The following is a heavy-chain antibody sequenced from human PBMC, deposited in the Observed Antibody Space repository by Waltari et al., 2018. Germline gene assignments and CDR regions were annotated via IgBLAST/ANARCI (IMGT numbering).Heavy chain of an antibody. CDR1: GFTFRNHW. D-gene: IGHD3-10*01. CDR2: RNSDGPGT. J-gene: IGHJ4*02. Sequence: EVQLVESGGGLVQSGGSLRLSCGASGFTFRNHWMHWVRKAPGKGLLWLSGRNSDGPGTGHADFVKGRFTMSRDNAKNILYLQMNSLRVEDTAVYYCTRDSGQGLDFWGQGTLVTVSS. CDR3: TRDSGQGLDF. V-gene: IGHV3-74*01.